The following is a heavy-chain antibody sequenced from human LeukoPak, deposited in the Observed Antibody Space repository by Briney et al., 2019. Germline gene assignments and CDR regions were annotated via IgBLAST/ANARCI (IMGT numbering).Heavy chain of an antibody. D-gene: IGHD2-15*01. CDR2: INTNTGNP. V-gene: IGHV7-4-1*02. CDR1: GGTFSSYA. CDR3: ARSYCSGGSCYSIYYYGMDV. J-gene: IGHJ6*02. Sequence: ASVKVSCKASGGTFSSYAISWVRQAPGQGLEWMGWINTNTGNPTYAQGFTGRFVFSLDTSVSTAYLQISGLKAEDTAVYYCARSYCSGGSCYSIYYYGMDVWGQGTTVTVSS.